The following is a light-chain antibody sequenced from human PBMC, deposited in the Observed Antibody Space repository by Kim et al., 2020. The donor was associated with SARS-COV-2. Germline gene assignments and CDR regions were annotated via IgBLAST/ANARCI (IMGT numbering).Light chain of an antibody. CDR3: QQTYTTPYT. Sequence: DIQMTQSPSSLSASVGDGVTITCRASQSITSHLNWYQQKPGKAPKLLIYAASSLQSEVPSRFSGSGSGTDFTLTISSLQPEDFAAYYCQQTYTTPYTFGQGTKLEI. CDR1: QSITSH. CDR2: AAS. J-gene: IGKJ2*01. V-gene: IGKV1-39*01.